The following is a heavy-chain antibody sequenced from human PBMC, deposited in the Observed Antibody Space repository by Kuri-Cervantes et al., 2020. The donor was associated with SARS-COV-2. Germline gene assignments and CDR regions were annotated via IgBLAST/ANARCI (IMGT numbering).Heavy chain of an antibody. V-gene: IGHV4-30-2*01. CDR1: GGSISSGGYS. Sequence: SETLSLTCAVSGGSISSGGYSWSWIRQPPGKGLEWIGYIYHSGSTYYNPSLKSRVTISVDTSKNQFSLKLSSVTAADTAVYYCARGSMYNWNYRRANYYYGMDVWGQGTTVTVSS. CDR3: ARGSMYNWNYRRANYYYGMDV. D-gene: IGHD1-7*01. J-gene: IGHJ6*02. CDR2: IYHSGST.